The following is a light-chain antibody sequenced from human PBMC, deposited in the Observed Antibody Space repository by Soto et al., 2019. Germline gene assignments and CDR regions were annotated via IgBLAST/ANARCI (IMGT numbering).Light chain of an antibody. V-gene: IGKV3-20*01. CDR1: QSVSSSY. Sequence: EIVLTQSPGTLSLSPGERATLSCRASQSVSSSYLAWYQQKPGQAPRLLIYGASSRATGIPDRFSGSGSGTDFTLTISRLEPEDFAVYYCQQYGSSPPTFGQGTKVDSK. CDR2: GAS. CDR3: QQYGSSPPT. J-gene: IGKJ1*01.